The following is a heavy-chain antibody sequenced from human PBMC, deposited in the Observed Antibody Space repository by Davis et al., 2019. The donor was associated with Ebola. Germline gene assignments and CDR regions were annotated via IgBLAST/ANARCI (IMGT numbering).Heavy chain of an antibody. CDR1: GFTFDDYA. Sequence: SLKISCAASGFTFDDYAMHWVRPAPGKGLEWVSGISWNSGSIGYADSVKGRFTISRDNAKNSLYLQMNSLRAEDTALYYCAKDTSTNFYYYYGMDVWGQGTTVTVSS. CDR2: ISWNSGSI. V-gene: IGHV3-9*01. J-gene: IGHJ6*02. D-gene: IGHD5/OR15-5a*01. CDR3: AKDTSTNFYYYYGMDV.